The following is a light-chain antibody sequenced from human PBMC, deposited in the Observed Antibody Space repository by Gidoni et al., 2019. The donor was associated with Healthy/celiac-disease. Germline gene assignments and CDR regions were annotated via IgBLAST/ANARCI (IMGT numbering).Light chain of an antibody. V-gene: IGKV3-11*01. Sequence: EIVLTQSPATLSLSPGERATLSCRASQSVSSYLAWYQQNPGQAPRLLIYDASNRATGIPARFSGSGSGTDFTLTISSLEPEDFAVYYCQQRSNWPMYTFVQXTKLEIK. CDR3: QQRSNWPMYT. CDR1: QSVSSY. J-gene: IGKJ2*01. CDR2: DAS.